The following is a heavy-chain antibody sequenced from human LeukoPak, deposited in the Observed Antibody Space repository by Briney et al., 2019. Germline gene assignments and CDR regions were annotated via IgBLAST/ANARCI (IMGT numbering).Heavy chain of an antibody. V-gene: IGHV4-30-2*01. D-gene: IGHD2-2*01. CDR3: ARHAPIVGVLGRVPLPPRAMEYFQH. J-gene: IGHJ1*01. CDR2: IYHSGST. Sequence: PSETLSLTCTVSGGSISSGDFYSSWIRQPPGKGLEWIGNIYHSGSTDYNPSLKSRVTISADRSKNQCSLKLSSVTAADTGMYYCARHAPIVGVLGRVPLPPRAMEYFQHWGQGTLVTVSS. CDR1: GGSISSGDFY.